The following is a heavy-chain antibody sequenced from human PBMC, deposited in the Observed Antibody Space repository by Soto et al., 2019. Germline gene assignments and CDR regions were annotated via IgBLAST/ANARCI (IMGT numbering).Heavy chain of an antibody. Sequence: SGESLKISCKGSGYSFTSYWISWVRQMPGKGLEWMGRIDPSDSYTNYSPSFQGHVTISADKSISTAYLQWSSLKASDTAMYYCARNSIAARRSYGMDVWGQGTTVTVSS. CDR1: GYSFTSYW. V-gene: IGHV5-10-1*01. CDR3: ARNSIAARRSYGMDV. D-gene: IGHD6-6*01. CDR2: IDPSDSYT. J-gene: IGHJ6*02.